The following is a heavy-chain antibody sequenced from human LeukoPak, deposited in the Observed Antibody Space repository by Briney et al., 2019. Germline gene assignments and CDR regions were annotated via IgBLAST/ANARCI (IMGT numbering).Heavy chain of an antibody. Sequence: ASVKVSCKTSGDTFSTYSISWLRQAPGQGLEWMGGIIPIFRSADYAQKFQGRVTITADESTSTAYMELSSLTSDDTAVHYCARDRAAVGTSRWFDPWGQGTLVIVSS. V-gene: IGHV1-69*01. D-gene: IGHD6-13*01. CDR2: IIPIFRSA. CDR3: ARDRAAVGTSRWFDP. J-gene: IGHJ5*02. CDR1: GDTFSTYS.